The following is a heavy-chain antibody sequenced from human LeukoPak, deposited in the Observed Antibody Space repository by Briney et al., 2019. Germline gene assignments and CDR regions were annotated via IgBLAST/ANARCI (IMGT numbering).Heavy chain of an antibody. CDR1: GGSISSYY. Sequence: SETLFLTCTVSGGSISSYYWSWIRQPAGKGLEWIGRIYTSGSTNYNASLKSRVSMSVDTSKNQFSLKLSSVTAADTAVFYCARENGGSYREFDYWGQGTLVTVSS. D-gene: IGHD1-26*01. V-gene: IGHV4-4*07. CDR2: IYTSGST. J-gene: IGHJ4*02. CDR3: ARENGGSYREFDY.